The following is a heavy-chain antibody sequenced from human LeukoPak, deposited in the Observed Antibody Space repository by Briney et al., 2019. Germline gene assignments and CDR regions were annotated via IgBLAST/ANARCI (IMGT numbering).Heavy chain of an antibody. D-gene: IGHD1-26*01. CDR2: ISSSSSYI. CDR1: GFTFSSYS. Sequence: PGGSLRLSCAASGFTFSSYSMNWVRQAPGKGLEWASSISSSSSYIYYADSVKGRFTISRDNAKNSLYLQMNSLRAEDTAVYYCARDLGIVGAPFDYWGQGTLVTVSS. V-gene: IGHV3-21*01. J-gene: IGHJ4*02. CDR3: ARDLGIVGAPFDY.